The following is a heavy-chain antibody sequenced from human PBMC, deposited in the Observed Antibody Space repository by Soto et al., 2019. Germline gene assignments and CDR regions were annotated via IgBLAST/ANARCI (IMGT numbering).Heavy chain of an antibody. J-gene: IGHJ4*02. Sequence: EVQLVESGGGLVQPGRALRLSCAASGFTFDDYAMHCVRQAPGKGLEWVSGISWNSGSIGYADSVKGRFTISRDNAKNSLYLQMDSLRAEDTALYYCAKDTGYDILTGYFATDYWGQGTLVTVSS. CDR3: AKDTGYDILTGYFATDY. D-gene: IGHD3-9*01. CDR2: ISWNSGSI. CDR1: GFTFDDYA. V-gene: IGHV3-9*01.